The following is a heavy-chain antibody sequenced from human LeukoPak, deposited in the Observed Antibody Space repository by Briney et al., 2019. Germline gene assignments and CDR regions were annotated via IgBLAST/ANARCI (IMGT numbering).Heavy chain of an antibody. D-gene: IGHD6-6*01. CDR2: IYTSGST. V-gene: IGHV4-4*07. CDR1: GVSISSYY. J-gene: IGHJ5*02. Sequence: SETLSLTCTVSGVSISSYYWSWIRQPAGKGLEWIGRIYTSGSTNHNPSLKSRVTMSVDTSKNQFSLKLSSVTAADTAVYYCASYDSSSRSNWFDPWGQGTLVTVSS. CDR3: ASYDSSSRSNWFDP.